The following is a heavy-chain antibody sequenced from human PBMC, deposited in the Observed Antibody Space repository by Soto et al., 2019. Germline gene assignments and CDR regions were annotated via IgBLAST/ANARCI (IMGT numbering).Heavy chain of an antibody. D-gene: IGHD6-13*01. Sequence: ASVKVSCKASGGTFSSYAISWVRQAPGQRLEWMGWINAGNENTKYSQKFQGRVTITSDSSASTAYMELSSLKSEDTAVYYCARLSSTWPYYYGMDVWGQGTTVTVSS. CDR3: ARLSSTWPYYYGMDV. CDR2: INAGNENT. CDR1: GGTFSSYA. V-gene: IGHV1-3*01. J-gene: IGHJ6*02.